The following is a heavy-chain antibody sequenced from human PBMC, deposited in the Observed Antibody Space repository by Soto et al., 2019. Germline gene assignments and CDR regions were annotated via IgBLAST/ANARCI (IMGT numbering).Heavy chain of an antibody. CDR3: ARMYYYGSGKGNCFFDY. J-gene: IGHJ4*02. CDR2: IYYSGST. V-gene: IGHV4-30-4*01. D-gene: IGHD3-10*01. CDR1: GGSISSGDYY. Sequence: SETLSLTCTVSGGSISSGDYYWSWIRQPPGKGLEWIGYIYYSGSTYYNPSLKSRVTISVDTSKNQFSLKLSSVTAADTAVYYCARMYYYGSGKGNCFFDYWGQGTLVTVSS.